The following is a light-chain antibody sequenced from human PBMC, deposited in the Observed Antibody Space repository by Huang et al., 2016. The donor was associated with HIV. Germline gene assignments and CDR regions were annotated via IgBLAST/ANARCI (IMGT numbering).Light chain of an antibody. CDR1: QSVLYSSNNKSY. CDR2: WAS. J-gene: IGKJ4*01. V-gene: IGKV4-1*01. CDR3: QQYYSIPLT. Sequence: DIVMAQSPDSLAVSLGGRATINYKSSQSVLYSSNNKSYLAWYQHKPGQPPQLLFYWASTRESGVPDRFSGSGSGTDFTLTISSLQAEDVAVYYCQQYYSIPLTFGGGTKVQIK.